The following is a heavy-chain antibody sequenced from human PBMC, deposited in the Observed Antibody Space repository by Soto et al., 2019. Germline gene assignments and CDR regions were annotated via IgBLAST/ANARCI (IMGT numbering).Heavy chain of an antibody. D-gene: IGHD3-10*01. CDR2: IYPGDSDA. J-gene: IGHJ6*02. CDR3: ARHMAPYYYYGMDV. V-gene: IGHV5-51*01. Sequence: VESLKLSCKVSGFTFTTYWIAWVRHMPGEGLEWMGIIYPGDSDARYSPSFQGQVTIPADKSISTAYLQWSSLRASDTAMYYCARHMAPYYYYGMDVWGQGTTVTVSS. CDR1: GFTFTTYW.